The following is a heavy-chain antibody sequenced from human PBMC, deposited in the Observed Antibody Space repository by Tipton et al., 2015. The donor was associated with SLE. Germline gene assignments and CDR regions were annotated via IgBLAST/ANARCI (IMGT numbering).Heavy chain of an antibody. V-gene: IGHV4-34*12. D-gene: IGHD3-3*01. Sequence: LRLSCDVYGGSISGFAWSWIRQPPGQGLEWIGEMLYSGATNYKSSLESRVTISVDTSKRHLTLRLRSVTAADTAIYYCAKKKLWNAYSVWGQGTLVTVSS. CDR2: MLYSGAT. CDR3: AKKKLWNAYSV. J-gene: IGHJ4*02. CDR1: GGSISGFA.